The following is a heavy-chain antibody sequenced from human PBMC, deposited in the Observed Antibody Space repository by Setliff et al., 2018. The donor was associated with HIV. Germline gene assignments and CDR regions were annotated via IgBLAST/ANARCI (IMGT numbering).Heavy chain of an antibody. V-gene: IGHV4-39*01. Sequence: PSETLSLTCTVSGGSISNSRYYWSWIRQPPGKGLEWIASIYHSGNTYYMPSLQSRVTISIDMSKNQFSLKLNSVTAADTAVYYCARGEACGGGCHYAFELWGRGTMVTVSS. CDR3: ARGEACGGGCHYAFEL. D-gene: IGHD2-21*02. CDR1: GGSISNSRYY. J-gene: IGHJ3*01. CDR2: IYHSGNT.